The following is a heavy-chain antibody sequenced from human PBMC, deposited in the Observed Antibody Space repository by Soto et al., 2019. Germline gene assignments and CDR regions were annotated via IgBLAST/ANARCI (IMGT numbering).Heavy chain of an antibody. D-gene: IGHD3-10*01. CDR3: AREDYYGSGRRGY. Sequence: QVQLVQSGAEVKKPGSSVKVSCQASGGTFSNNVIYWVRQAPGQGLAWMGGVIPIFGTSNYAQKFQGRVTITADESTSTAYMDLISLRSEDTAVYYCAREDYYGSGRRGYWGQGTLVTVSS. CDR1: GGTFSNNV. V-gene: IGHV1-69*01. CDR2: VIPIFGTS. J-gene: IGHJ4*02.